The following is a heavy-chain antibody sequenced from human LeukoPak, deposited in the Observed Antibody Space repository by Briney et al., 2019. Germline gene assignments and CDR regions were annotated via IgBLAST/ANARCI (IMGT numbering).Heavy chain of an antibody. Sequence: SGGSLRLSCAASGFTFSSYAMHWVRQAPSKGLEWVAVISYDGSNKYYAHSVKGRFTISRDNSKNTLYLQMNSLRAEDTAVYYCARDTLPGVEMATIIGYWGQGTLVTVSS. J-gene: IGHJ4*02. CDR3: ARDTLPGVEMATIIGY. V-gene: IGHV3-30*04. CDR2: ISYDGSNK. CDR1: GFTFSSYA. D-gene: IGHD5-24*01.